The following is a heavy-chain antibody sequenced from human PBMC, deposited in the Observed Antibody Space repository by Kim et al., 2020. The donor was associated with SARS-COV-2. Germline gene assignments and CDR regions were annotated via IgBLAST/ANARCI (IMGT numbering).Heavy chain of an antibody. J-gene: IGHJ5*01. CDR2: IYYTGST. CDR1: GDSISSSTYY. CDR3: ARLGPNRDKPMYS. Sequence: SETLSLTCTVSGDSISSSTYYWGWIRQPPGKGLEWIGTIYYTGSTYYNPSLKSRVTISADMSNNQFCLKLSSVTAADTALYYCARLGPNRDKPMYSGG. V-gene: IGHV4-39*01. D-gene: IGHD7-27*01.